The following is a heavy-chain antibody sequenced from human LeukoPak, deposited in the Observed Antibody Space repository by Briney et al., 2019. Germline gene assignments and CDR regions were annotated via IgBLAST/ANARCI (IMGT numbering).Heavy chain of an antibody. J-gene: IGHJ4*02. CDR2: ISYDGSNK. D-gene: IGHD4-23*01. CDR1: GFTFSSYA. Sequence: GGSLRLSCAASGFTFSSYAMHWVRQAPGKGLEWVAVISYDGSNKYYADSVKGRFTISRDNSKNTLYLQMNSLRAEDTAVYYCARVFGGNGYYFDYWGQGTLVTVSS. CDR3: ARVFGGNGYYFDY. V-gene: IGHV3-30-3*01.